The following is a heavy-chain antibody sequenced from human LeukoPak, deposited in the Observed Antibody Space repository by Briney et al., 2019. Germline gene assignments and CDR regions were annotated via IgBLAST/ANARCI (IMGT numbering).Heavy chain of an antibody. CDR2: IRSDESTK. CDR3: VRYISSWAQTLLDY. CDR1: LFTFCSYG. J-gene: IGHJ4*02. D-gene: IGHD6-13*01. Sequence: GGSLRLSCAASLFTFCSYGMHWVRQAPGKGLEWVAFIRSDESTKYYADSVKGRFTISRDTSKNTLYLEMNSLRPEDTALYYCVRYISSWAQTLLDYWGQGTLVTVSS. V-gene: IGHV3-30*02.